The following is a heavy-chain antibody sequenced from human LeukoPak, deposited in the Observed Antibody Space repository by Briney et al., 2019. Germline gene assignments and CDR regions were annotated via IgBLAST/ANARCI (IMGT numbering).Heavy chain of an antibody. Sequence: EASVKVSCKASGYTFTSYYMHWVRQAPGQGLEWMGIINPSGGSTSYAQKFQGRVTMTRDMSTSTVYIGLSSLRSEDTAVYYCASYYYDSSGYHVFDYWGQGTLVTVSS. CDR1: GYTFTSYY. CDR3: ASYYYDSSGYHVFDY. V-gene: IGHV1-46*01. J-gene: IGHJ4*02. D-gene: IGHD3-22*01. CDR2: INPSGGST.